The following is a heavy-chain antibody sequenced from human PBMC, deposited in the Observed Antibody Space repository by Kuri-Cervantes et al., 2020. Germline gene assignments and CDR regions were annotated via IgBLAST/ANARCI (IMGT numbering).Heavy chain of an antibody. D-gene: IGHD2-2*01. J-gene: IGHJ6*02. V-gene: IGHV1-18*01. CDR3: ARGTYPRRVVPAARYYYGIDV. Sequence: ASVKVSCKASGYTFTSYGISWMRQAPGQGLEWMGWISAYNGNTNYAQNVQGRVIMTTDTSTSTAYMELSSLRSEDTAVYYCARGTYPRRVVPAARYYYGIDVWGQGTTVTVSS. CDR1: GYTFTSYG. CDR2: ISAYNGNT.